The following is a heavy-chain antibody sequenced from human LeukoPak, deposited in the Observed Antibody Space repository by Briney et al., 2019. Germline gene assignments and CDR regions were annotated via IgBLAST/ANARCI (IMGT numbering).Heavy chain of an antibody. J-gene: IGHJ6*03. Sequence: ASVKVSCKSSGYTFTCCDFNWVRQATGQGLEWMGWMNPNSGSTGYAQQFQGRVATTRNISISTAYLELSRMRSEDTAVYCCARESSSSSRTNNYYYMDVGGEGTTVTVP. CDR3: ARESSSSSRTNNYYYMDV. CDR1: GYTFTCCD. CDR2: MNPNSGST. V-gene: IGHV1-8*03. D-gene: IGHD6-6*01.